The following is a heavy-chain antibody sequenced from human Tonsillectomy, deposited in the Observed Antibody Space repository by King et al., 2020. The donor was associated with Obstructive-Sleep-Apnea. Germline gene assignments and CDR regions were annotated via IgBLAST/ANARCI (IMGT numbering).Heavy chain of an antibody. D-gene: IGHD6-19*01. CDR1: GFTFSSYW. V-gene: IGHV3-74*01. Sequence: EVQLVESGGGLVQPGGSLRLSCAASGFTFSSYWMHWVRQAPGKGLVWVSRINSDGSSTSYADSGKGRFTISRDNAKNTLYLQMNSLRAEDTAVYYCARRAAPGIAVAGPGDYYYGMDVWGQGTTVTVSS. J-gene: IGHJ6*02. CDR3: ARRAAPGIAVAGPGDYYYGMDV. CDR2: INSDGSST.